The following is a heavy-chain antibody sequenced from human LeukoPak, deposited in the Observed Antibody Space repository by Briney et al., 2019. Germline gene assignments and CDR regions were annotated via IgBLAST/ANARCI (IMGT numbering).Heavy chain of an antibody. V-gene: IGHV1-2*02. D-gene: IGHD3-10*01. CDR2: IDPQIGDT. CDR1: GYTFTGYY. J-gene: IGHJ4*02. CDR3: ARRSGSSLFDY. Sequence: ASVKVSCKASGYTFTGYYMHWVRQAPGQGLEYMGWIDPQIGDTNYAQKFQGRVTVTRDTSISTAFMEVKRLRSDDTAVYFCARRSGSSLFDYWGQGTLVTVPS.